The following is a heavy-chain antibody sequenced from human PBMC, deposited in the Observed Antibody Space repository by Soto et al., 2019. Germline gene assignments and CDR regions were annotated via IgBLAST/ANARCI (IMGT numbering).Heavy chain of an antibody. CDR3: AKVLNRVVVPAAITTEAFDI. D-gene: IGHD2-2*02. V-gene: IGHV3-23*01. Sequence: PVGSLRLSCASSVFTFSSYAMSCVRHAPGKGLEWVSAISGSGGSTYYADSVKGRFTISRDNSKNTLYLQMNSLRAEDTAVYYCAKVLNRVVVPAAITTEAFDIWGQGTTVIVSS. CDR1: VFTFSSYA. J-gene: IGHJ3*02. CDR2: ISGSGGST.